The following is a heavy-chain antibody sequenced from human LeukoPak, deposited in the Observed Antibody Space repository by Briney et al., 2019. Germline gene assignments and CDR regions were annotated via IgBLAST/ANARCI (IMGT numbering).Heavy chain of an antibody. CDR2: INTDGTVT. Sequence: SGGSLTLSCAASGFTFSKYWMLWVRHAPGKGLESVSRINTDGTVTTYADSVKGRFTVSRDNADNTMFLQMNSVRDEDTAVYYCATKQWLAPPPDSWGQGTPVTVSS. CDR1: GFTFSKYW. CDR3: ATKQWLAPPPDS. V-gene: IGHV3-74*01. D-gene: IGHD6-19*01. J-gene: IGHJ4*02.